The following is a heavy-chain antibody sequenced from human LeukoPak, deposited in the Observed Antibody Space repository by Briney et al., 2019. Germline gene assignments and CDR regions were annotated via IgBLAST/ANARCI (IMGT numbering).Heavy chain of an antibody. V-gene: IGHV3-66*01. Sequence: GGSLRLSCAASGFTVSSNYMTWVRQAPGKGLEWVSVIYSGGSTYYADSVKGRFTISRDNSKNTLYLHMNSLRAEDMAVYYCARGLQGGSKYYFDLRGFDIWGQGTLVTVSS. CDR1: GFTVSSNY. CDR3: ARGLQGGSKYYFDLRGFDI. D-gene: IGHD3-22*01. CDR2: IYSGGST. J-gene: IGHJ3*02.